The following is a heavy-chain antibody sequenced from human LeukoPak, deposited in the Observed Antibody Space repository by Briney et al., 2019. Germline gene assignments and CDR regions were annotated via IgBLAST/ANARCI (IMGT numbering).Heavy chain of an antibody. Sequence: GGSLRLSCAASGFTFSGFYMSWVRQAPGKGLEWVANIKQDGSQKYYVDSVKGRFTISRDNAKNSLYLQMNSLRVGDTAVYYCARERSGRYFDYWGQGILVTVSS. CDR2: IKQDGSQK. CDR1: GFTFSGFY. J-gene: IGHJ4*02. V-gene: IGHV3-7*01. CDR3: ARERSGRYFDY. D-gene: IGHD6-25*01.